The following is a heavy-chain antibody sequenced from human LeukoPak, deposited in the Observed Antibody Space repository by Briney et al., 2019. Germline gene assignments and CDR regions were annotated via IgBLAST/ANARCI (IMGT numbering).Heavy chain of an antibody. CDR3: GRGRHPVWFDP. J-gene: IGHJ5*02. CDR2: IYHSGST. V-gene: IGHV4-38-2*02. CDR1: GYSISSGYY. Sequence: TSETLSLTCTVSGYSISSGYYWGWIRQPPGKGLEWIGSIYHSGSTYYNPSLKSRVTISVDTSKNQFSLKLSSVTAADTAVYYCGRGRHPVWFDPWGQGTLVTVSS.